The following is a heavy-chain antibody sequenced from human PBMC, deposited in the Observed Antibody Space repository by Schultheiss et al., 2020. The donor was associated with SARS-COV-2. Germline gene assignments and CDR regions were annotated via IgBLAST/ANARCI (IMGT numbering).Heavy chain of an antibody. Sequence: SETLSLTCTVSGGSISSSSYYWGWIRQPPGKGLEWIGYIYYSGSTNYNPSLKSRVTISVDTSKNQFSLKLSSVTAADTAVYYCARDVAGREYFDYWGQGTLVTVSS. V-gene: IGHV4-61*01. CDR2: IYYSGST. J-gene: IGHJ4*02. CDR3: ARDVAGREYFDY. CDR1: GGSISSSSYY. D-gene: IGHD6-19*01.